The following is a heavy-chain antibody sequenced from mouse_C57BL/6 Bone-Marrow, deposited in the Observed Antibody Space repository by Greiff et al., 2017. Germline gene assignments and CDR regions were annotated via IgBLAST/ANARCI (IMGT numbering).Heavy chain of an antibody. CDR2: IDPSDRST. D-gene: IGHD1-1*01. V-gene: IGHV1-50*01. CDR1: GYTFTSYW. CDR3: ARTGPTVVATDY. Sequence: QVQLQQPGAELVKPGASVKLSCKASGYTFTSYWMQWVKQRPGPGLEWIGEIDPSDRSTTYNQKFKGKATLTVDTSSSTAYMQRSILTSEDSAVYYCARTGPTVVATDYWGQGTTLTVSS. J-gene: IGHJ2*01.